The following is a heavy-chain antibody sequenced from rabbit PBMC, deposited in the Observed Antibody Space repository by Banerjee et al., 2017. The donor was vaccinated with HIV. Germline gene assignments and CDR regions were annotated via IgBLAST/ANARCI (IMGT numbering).Heavy chain of an antibody. CDR1: GIDFSRYYY. D-gene: IGHD7-1*01. J-gene: IGHJ4*01. CDR3: ARADYPDLFYFDL. CDR2: IYTSSGNT. V-gene: IGHV1S40*01. Sequence: QSLEESGGGLVKPGGTLTLTCKASGIDFSRYYYMCWVRQAPGKGLEWIACIYTSSGNTYYANWAKGRFTISKTSSTTVDLKMTSLTAADTATYFCARADYPDLFYFDLWGPGHPGHRL.